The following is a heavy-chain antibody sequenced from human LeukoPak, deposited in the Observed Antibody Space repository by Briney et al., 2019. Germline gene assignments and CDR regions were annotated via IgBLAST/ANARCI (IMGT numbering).Heavy chain of an antibody. V-gene: IGHV4-59*08. CDR2: IYYSGST. J-gene: IGHJ4*02. CDR3: ARQRANPYYFDY. CDR1: GGSISSYY. Sequence: PSETQSLTCTVSGGSISSYYWSWIRQPPGKGLEWIGYIYYSGSTNYSPSLKSRVTISVDTSKNQFSLKLSSVTAADTAVYYCARQRANPYYFDYWGQGTLVTVSS.